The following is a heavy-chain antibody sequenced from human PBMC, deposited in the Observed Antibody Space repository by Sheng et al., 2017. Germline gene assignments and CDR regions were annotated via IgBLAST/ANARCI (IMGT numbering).Heavy chain of an antibody. CDR1: GFTFSDHY. Sequence: EVQLVETGGGRWSSLEGPVRLACAASGFTFSDHYMDWVRQAPGKGLEWVGRSRNKANIYTTEYAASVKGRFTISRDDSKNSVFLQMNSLKTEDTAIYYCTRGESDPSDFYMDVWGKGTTVTVSS. CDR3: TRGESDPSDFYMDV. CDR2: SRNKANIYTT. J-gene: IGHJ6*03. V-gene: IGHV3-72*01.